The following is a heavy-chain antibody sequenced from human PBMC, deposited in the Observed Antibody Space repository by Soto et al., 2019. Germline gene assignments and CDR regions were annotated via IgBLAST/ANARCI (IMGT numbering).Heavy chain of an antibody. CDR1: GYTFTGYA. V-gene: IGHV1-3*05. Sequence: QVQLVQSGAEEKKPGASVKVSCKASGYTFTGYAMHWVRQAPGQRLEWMGWINAGNGNTKYSQKFQGRVTITRDTSASTADMELSSLRSEDTAVYYCARAVAVPADFDYWGQGPLVTVSS. D-gene: IGHD6-19*01. CDR2: INAGNGNT. CDR3: ARAVAVPADFDY. J-gene: IGHJ4*02.